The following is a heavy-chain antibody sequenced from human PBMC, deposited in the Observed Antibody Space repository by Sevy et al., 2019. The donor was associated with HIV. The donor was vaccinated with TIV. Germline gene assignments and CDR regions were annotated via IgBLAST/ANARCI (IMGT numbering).Heavy chain of an antibody. J-gene: IGHJ3*02. Sequence: SETLSLTCTVSGGSISSLNYYWSWIRQHPGKGLEWIGYISYSGRTNDNPSLKSRITISVDTSKNQFSLRLSSVTAADTAKCYCARANAYLTSDAFDIWGQGTMVTVSS. CDR1: GGSISSLNYY. CDR2: ISYSGRT. V-gene: IGHV4-31*03. CDR3: ARANAYLTSDAFDI. D-gene: IGHD1-26*01.